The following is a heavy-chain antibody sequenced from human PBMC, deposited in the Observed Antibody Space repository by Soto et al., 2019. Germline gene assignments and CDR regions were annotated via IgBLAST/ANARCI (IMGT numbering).Heavy chain of an antibody. V-gene: IGHV3-21*01. J-gene: IGHJ4*02. Sequence: GGSLRLSCAASGFTFRGYGMHWVRQAPGKGLEWVSCISSSSSYIYYADSVKGRFTISRDNAKNSLYLQMNSLSAEDTAVYYCARDRHYYDSSGDPKPFDYWGQGTLVTVSS. CDR2: ISSSSSYI. D-gene: IGHD3-22*01. CDR1: GFTFRGYG. CDR3: ARDRHYYDSSGDPKPFDY.